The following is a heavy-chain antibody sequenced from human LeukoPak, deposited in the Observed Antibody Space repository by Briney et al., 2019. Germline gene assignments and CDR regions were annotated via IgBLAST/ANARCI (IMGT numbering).Heavy chain of an antibody. D-gene: IGHD5-18*01. CDR1: GYSINSGYF. Sequence: SETLSLTCTVSGYSINSGYFWGWIRQPPGKGLEWIGNIFRSGSTDYNPSLKSRVTISVDTSKNQFSLKLSSVTAADTAVYYCAREGVGYSYGYVFDPWGQGTLVTVSS. J-gene: IGHJ5*02. V-gene: IGHV4-38-2*02. CDR2: IFRSGST. CDR3: AREGVGYSYGYVFDP.